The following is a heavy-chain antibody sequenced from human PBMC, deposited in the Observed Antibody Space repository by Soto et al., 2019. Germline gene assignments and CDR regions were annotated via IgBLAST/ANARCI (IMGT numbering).Heavy chain of an antibody. V-gene: IGHV3-30-3*01. CDR2: ISYDGSNK. Sequence: VGSLRLSCAASGFTFSSYAMHWVRQAPGKGLEWVAVISYDGSNKYYADSVKGRSTISRDNSKNTLYLQMNSLRAEDTAVYYCARVRDQLLFYYYYGMDVWGQGTTVTVSS. CDR1: GFTFSSYA. CDR3: ARVRDQLLFYYYYGMDV. D-gene: IGHD2-2*01. J-gene: IGHJ6*02.